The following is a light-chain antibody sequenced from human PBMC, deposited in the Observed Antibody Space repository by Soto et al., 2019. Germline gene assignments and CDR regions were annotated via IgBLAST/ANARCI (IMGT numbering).Light chain of an antibody. CDR2: WAS. V-gene: IGKV4-1*01. Sequence: DIVMTQSPDSLPVSLGERATINCKSSQSVLSSSNNKNYLAWYQQKPGQPPKLLIYWASTRESGVPDRFSGSGSGTDFTLTISSLQAEDVALYYCQQYYSNPLTFGGGTKVEIK. CDR3: QQYYSNPLT. CDR1: QSVLSSSNNKNY. J-gene: IGKJ4*01.